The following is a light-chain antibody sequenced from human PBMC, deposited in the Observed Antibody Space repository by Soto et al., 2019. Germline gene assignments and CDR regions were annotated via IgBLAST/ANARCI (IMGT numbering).Light chain of an antibody. Sequence: DIQMAQSPSSLSASVGDRVTVTCQASQNINNYLNWYQQKPGRAPKLLIYDASNLEAGVPSRFRGSGSGTDFTFTISRLQPEDIATYYCQQYENLPTFGQGTRLEIK. CDR2: DAS. V-gene: IGKV1-33*01. CDR3: QQYENLPT. CDR1: QNINNY. J-gene: IGKJ5*01.